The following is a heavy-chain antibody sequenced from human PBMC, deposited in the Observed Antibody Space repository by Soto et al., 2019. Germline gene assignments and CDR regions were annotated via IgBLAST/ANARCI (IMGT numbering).Heavy chain of an antibody. Sequence: SETLSLTCTVSGGSISSGGYYWSWIRQHPGKGLEWIGYIYYSGSTYYNPSLKSRVTISVDTSKNQFSLKLSSVTAADTAVYYCARYSLPPLGFDYWGQGTLVTVSS. CDR3: ARYSLPPLGFDY. V-gene: IGHV4-31*03. CDR2: IYYSGST. D-gene: IGHD2-15*01. J-gene: IGHJ4*02. CDR1: GGSISSGGYY.